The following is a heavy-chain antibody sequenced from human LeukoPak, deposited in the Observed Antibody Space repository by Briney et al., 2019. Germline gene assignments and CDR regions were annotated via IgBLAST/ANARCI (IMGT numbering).Heavy chain of an antibody. D-gene: IGHD5-12*01. Sequence: ASVKVPCKASGYTFTGYYMHWVRQAPGQGLEWMGWINPNSGGTNYAQKFQGRVTMTRDTSISTAYMELSRLRSDDTAVYYCASASGYTGYYYYMDVWGKGTTVTVSS. V-gene: IGHV1-2*02. CDR1: GYTFTGYY. CDR3: ASASGYTGYYYYMDV. CDR2: INPNSGGT. J-gene: IGHJ6*03.